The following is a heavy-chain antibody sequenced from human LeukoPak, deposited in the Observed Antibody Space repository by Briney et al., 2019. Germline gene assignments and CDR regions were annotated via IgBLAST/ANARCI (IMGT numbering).Heavy chain of an antibody. CDR2: FHYTGST. V-gene: IGHV4-39*07. Sequence: SETLSLTCTVSGGSISSSSFYWGWIRQPPGKGLEWLGTFHYTGSTYYNPSLKSRVTVSVDMSKNQFSLKLSSVTAADTAVYYCARDKGAYCGGDCPPGVFDPWGQGTLVTVSS. CDR3: ARDKGAYCGGDCPPGVFDP. D-gene: IGHD2-21*02. J-gene: IGHJ5*02. CDR1: GGSISSSSFY.